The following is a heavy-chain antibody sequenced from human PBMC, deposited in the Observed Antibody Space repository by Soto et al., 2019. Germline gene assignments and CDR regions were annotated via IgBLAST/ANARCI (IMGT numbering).Heavy chain of an antibody. Sequence: PGGSLRLSCAASGFTFSSYWMHWVRQAPGKGLVWVSRINSDGSSTSYADSVKGRFTISRDNAKNTLYLQMNSLRAEDTAVYYCAREIGSIVVVLYGMDVWGQGTTVTVSS. V-gene: IGHV3-74*01. CDR1: GFTFSSYW. D-gene: IGHD3-22*01. J-gene: IGHJ6*02. CDR2: INSDGSST. CDR3: AREIGSIVVVLYGMDV.